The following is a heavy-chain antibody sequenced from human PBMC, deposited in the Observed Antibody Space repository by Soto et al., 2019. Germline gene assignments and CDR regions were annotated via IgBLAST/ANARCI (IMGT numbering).Heavy chain of an antibody. CDR1: GGPFSSHA. V-gene: IGHV1-69*13. CDR3: GSVGFCSSTNCLFYYYHYGMDV. Sequence: ASVKVPCKASGGPFSSHAISWVRQAPGRGPEWMGGIIPLFGTTHYAQNCQARVTITAHESTGTAYMELSSLTSEDTAVYYCGSVGFCSSTNCLFYYYHYGMDVWGQGTTVTVSS. D-gene: IGHD2-2*03. CDR2: IIPLFGTT. J-gene: IGHJ6*02.